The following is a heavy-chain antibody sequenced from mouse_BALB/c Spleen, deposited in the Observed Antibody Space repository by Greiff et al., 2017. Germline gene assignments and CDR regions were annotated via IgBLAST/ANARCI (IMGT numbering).Heavy chain of an antibody. CDR3: ATTGSYFDY. Sequence: EVKLVESGGDLVKPGGSLKLSCAASGFTFSSYGMSWVRQTPDKRLEWVATISSGGSYTYYPDSVKGRFTISRDNAKNTLYLQMSSLKSEDTAMYYCATTGSYFDYWGQGTTLTVSS. D-gene: IGHD4-1*02. V-gene: IGHV5-6*01. J-gene: IGHJ2*01. CDR1: GFTFSSYG. CDR2: ISSGGSYT.